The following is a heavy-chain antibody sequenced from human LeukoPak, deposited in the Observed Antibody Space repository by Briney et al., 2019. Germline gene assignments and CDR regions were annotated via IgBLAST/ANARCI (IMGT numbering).Heavy chain of an antibody. CDR2: INHSGST. D-gene: IGHD1-26*01. V-gene: IGHV4-34*01. J-gene: IGHJ4*02. CDR1: GGSFSGYY. CDR3: AREERGGDDY. Sequence: SETLSLTCAVYGGSFSGYYWSWIRQPPGKGLEWIGEINHSGSTNYNPSLKSRVTISVDTSKNQFSLKLSSVTAADTAVYYCAREERGGDDYWGQGTLVTVSP.